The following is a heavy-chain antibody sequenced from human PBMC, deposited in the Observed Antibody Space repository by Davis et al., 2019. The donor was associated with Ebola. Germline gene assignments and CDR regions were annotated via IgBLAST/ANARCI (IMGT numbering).Heavy chain of an antibody. V-gene: IGHV5-51*07. CDR1: GYSFSDYW. Sequence: GGSLRLSCQGSGYSFSDYWIGWVHQMPGKGLEWMGIIYPGDSDTRYSPSFQGQVTISADKSISTAYLQWSSLKASDTAMYYCARRGIVVVTAKDAFDIWGQGTMVTVSS. D-gene: IGHD2-21*02. J-gene: IGHJ3*02. CDR2: IYPGDSDT. CDR3: ARRGIVVVTAKDAFDI.